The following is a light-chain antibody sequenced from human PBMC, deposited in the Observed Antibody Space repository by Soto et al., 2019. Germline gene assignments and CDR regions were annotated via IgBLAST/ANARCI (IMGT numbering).Light chain of an antibody. Sequence: IVLTQSPGTLSLSPGERATLSCRVSQSVSSSYLAWYQQKPGQAPRLLIYGASSRATGIPDRFSGSGSGTEFTLTISSLQSEDFAVYYCQQYNNWPLTFGQGTRLEV. V-gene: IGKV3-20*01. CDR1: QSVSSSY. CDR3: QQYNNWPLT. CDR2: GAS. J-gene: IGKJ5*01.